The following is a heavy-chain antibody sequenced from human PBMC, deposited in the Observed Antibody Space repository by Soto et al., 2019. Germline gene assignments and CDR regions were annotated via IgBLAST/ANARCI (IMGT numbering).Heavy chain of an antibody. J-gene: IGHJ4*02. V-gene: IGHV4-30-4*01. CDR3: ARAGPDDSSGYYNYGY. D-gene: IGHD3-22*01. CDR1: GGSSISGDDY. CDR2: IYYSGTT. Sequence: PISLTCIVSGGSSISGDDYCAWIRQPPGKGLEWLGYIYYSGTTHFNPSLKSRLTLSIDTSKNQFSLKLSSVTAADTAVYYCARAGPDDSSGYYNYGYWGQGTLVTVSS.